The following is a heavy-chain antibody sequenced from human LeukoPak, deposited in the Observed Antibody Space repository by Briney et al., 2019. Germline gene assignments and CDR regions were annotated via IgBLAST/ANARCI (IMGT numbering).Heavy chain of an antibody. J-gene: IGHJ4*02. V-gene: IGHV3-7*01. CDR1: GFTFSSYF. D-gene: IGHD2-15*01. CDR2: IKWDGSEK. CDR3: ARLYCSGGACYSYFEY. Sequence: GGSLRLSCAASGFTFSSYFMSWVRQAPGKGLEWVASIKWDGSEKYSVDSVKGRFTISRDNAENALYLQMNNLRAEDTAVYYCARLYCSGGACYSYFEYWGQGTLVTVSS.